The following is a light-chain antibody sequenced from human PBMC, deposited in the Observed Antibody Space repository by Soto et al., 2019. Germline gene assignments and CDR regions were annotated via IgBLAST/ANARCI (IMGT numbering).Light chain of an antibody. CDR1: STDFVSYNR. V-gene: IGLV2-18*01. CDR3: SLYTSENTYV. Sequence: QSVLTQPPSVSGSPGQSVTISCTGTSTDFVSYNRVSWYLQPPGTAPKLIIYEASNRPSGVPDRFSGSKSGNTASLTISGLQAADEADYYCSLYTSENTYVFGTGTKLTVL. J-gene: IGLJ1*01. CDR2: EAS.